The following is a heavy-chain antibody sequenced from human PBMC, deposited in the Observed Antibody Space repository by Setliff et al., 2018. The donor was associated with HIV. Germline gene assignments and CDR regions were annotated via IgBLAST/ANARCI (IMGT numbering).Heavy chain of an antibody. Sequence: SETLSLTCAVYGGSFSGYYWSWIRQPPGKGLEWIGEINHSGSTNYNPSLKSRVTISVDTSKNQFSLKLSSVTAADTAVYYCARQDYYYDSSGYYRWWEPFSWYFDPWGRGTLVTVS. CDR2: INHSGST. V-gene: IGHV4-34*01. CDR3: ARQDYYYDSSGYYRWWEPFSWYFDP. CDR1: GGSFSGYY. D-gene: IGHD3-22*01. J-gene: IGHJ2*01.